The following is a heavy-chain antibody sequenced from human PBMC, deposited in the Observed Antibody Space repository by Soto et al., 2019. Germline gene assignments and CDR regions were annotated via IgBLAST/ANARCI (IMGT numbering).Heavy chain of an antibody. CDR3: ARSPRGFGGALGEGRDESWGDY. D-gene: IGHD3-16*01. Sequence: QVQLVPSGAEVKKPGSSVKVSCKASGYTFTSYGISWVRQAPGQGLEWMGWSSAYNGNTNYAPKLQGRVTMTTDTSTSTGYMDLRRLRSDDTAVYYCARSPRGFGGALGEGRDESWGDYWGQGTLVTVSS. J-gene: IGHJ4*02. CDR1: GYTFTSYG. CDR2: SSAYNGNT. V-gene: IGHV1-18*01.